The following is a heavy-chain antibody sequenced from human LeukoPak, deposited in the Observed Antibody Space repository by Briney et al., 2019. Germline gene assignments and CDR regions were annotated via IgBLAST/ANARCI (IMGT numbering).Heavy chain of an antibody. J-gene: IGHJ3*02. V-gene: IGHV3-21*01. CDR2: ISSSSSYI. Sequence: ETLSLTCTVSGGSISSHDWGWIRQPPGKGLEWVSSISSSSSYIYYADSVKGRFTISRDNAKNSLYLQMNSLRAEDTAVYYCARVEGHSGYDNNWGQGTMVTVSS. D-gene: IGHD5-12*01. CDR3: ARVEGHSGYDNN. CDR1: GGSISSHD.